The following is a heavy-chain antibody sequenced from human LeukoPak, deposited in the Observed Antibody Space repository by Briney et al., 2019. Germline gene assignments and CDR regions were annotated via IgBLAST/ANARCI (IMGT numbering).Heavy chain of an antibody. Sequence: GGSLRLSCAASGFTFSSYAMSWVRQAPGKGLEWVSAISGSGSSTYYADSVKGRFTISRDNSKNTLYVQMNSLRAEDTAVYYCAKDPYYDFWSGYLPDCWGQGTLVTVSS. J-gene: IGHJ4*02. CDR1: GFTFSSYA. V-gene: IGHV3-23*01. D-gene: IGHD3-3*01. CDR2: ISGSGSST. CDR3: AKDPYYDFWSGYLPDC.